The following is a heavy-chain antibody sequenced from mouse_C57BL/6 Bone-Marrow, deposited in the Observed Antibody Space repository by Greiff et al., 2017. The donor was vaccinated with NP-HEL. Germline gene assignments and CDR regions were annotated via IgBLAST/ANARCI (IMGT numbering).Heavy chain of an antibody. D-gene: IGHD2-3*01. Sequence: VQLVESGAELVRPGPSVKMSCKASGYTFTNYWIGWAKQRPGHGLEWIGDIYPGGGYTNYNEKFKGKATLTADKSSSTAYMQFSSLTSEDSAIYYCAAGYYWFAYWGQGTLVTVSA. V-gene: IGHV1-63*01. CDR3: AAGYYWFAY. CDR1: GYTFTNYW. J-gene: IGHJ3*01. CDR2: IYPGGGYT.